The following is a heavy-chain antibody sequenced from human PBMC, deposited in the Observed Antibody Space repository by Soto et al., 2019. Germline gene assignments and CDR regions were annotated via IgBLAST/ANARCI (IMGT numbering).Heavy chain of an antibody. J-gene: IGHJ4*02. CDR2: MNPNSGNT. CDR1: GYTFTSYD. D-gene: IGHD6-13*01. Sequence: QVQLVQSGAEVKKPGASVKVSCKTSGYTFTSYDINWVRQATGHGLEWMGWMNPNSGNTGYAQNLQGRVTMTRNTSISTAYMELRGLRSDDTAVYYCARGRSTSWLSDYWGQGTLVTVSS. CDR3: ARGRSTSWLSDY. V-gene: IGHV1-8*01.